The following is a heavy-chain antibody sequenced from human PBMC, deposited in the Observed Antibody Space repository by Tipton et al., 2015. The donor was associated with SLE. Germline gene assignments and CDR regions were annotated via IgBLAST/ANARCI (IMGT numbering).Heavy chain of an antibody. J-gene: IGHJ4*02. CDR2: IYTSGST. D-gene: IGHD6-6*01. Sequence: TLSLTCTVSGGSISSYYWGWIRQPAGKGLEWIGRIYTSGSTNHNPSLKSRVTMSVDTSKNQLSLKLSSVTAADTAGYYCARGHSSSARYFDYWGQGTLVTVSS. V-gene: IGHV4-4*07. CDR1: GGSISSYY. CDR3: ARGHSSSARYFDY.